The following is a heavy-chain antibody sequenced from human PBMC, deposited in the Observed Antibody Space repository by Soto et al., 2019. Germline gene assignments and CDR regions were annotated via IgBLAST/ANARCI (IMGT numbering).Heavy chain of an antibody. CDR2: IKSDEITT. Sequence: PGGSLRLSCAASGFIXSDYWIHWVRQAPGKGLVWVSRIKSDEITTNYADSVWGRLTISRDSAKNTVYLQMNSLRAEDTAVYYCARGARNYYYFDYWGQGTLVTVSS. CDR3: ARGARNYYYFDY. D-gene: IGHD3-10*01. V-gene: IGHV3-74*01. CDR1: GFIXSDYW. J-gene: IGHJ4*02.